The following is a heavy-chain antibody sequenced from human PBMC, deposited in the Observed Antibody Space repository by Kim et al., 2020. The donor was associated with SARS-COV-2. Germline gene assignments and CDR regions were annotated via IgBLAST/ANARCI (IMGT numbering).Heavy chain of an antibody. CDR3: ACNVGSTPDYYFDY. CDR1: GVSISTNYHY. J-gene: IGHJ4*02. Sequence: SETLSLTCSVSGVSISTNYHYWGWVRQPPGKGLEWIGSVYNSGTTYYNPSLKSRVTISGDTSKNQFSLNLRSVTAADTAVYYCACNVGSTPDYYFDYWGRRALVTVS. V-gene: IGHV4-39*07. CDR2: VYNSGTT. D-gene: IGHD1-26*01.